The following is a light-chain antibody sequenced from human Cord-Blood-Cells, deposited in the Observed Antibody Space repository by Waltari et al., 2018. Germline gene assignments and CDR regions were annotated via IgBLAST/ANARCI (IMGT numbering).Light chain of an antibody. CDR2: KVS. V-gene: IGKV2-30*01. J-gene: IGKJ5*01. Sequence: DVVMTQSPLSLPVTLGQPASISCRSSQRLLYSDGNTYLNWFQQRPGQSPRRLIYKVSNRDSVVPDRFSGSRSGTDFTLKISRVEAEDVGVDYCMQGTHCAPITFGQGTRLEIK. CDR1: QRLLYSDGNTY. CDR3: MQGTHCAPIT.